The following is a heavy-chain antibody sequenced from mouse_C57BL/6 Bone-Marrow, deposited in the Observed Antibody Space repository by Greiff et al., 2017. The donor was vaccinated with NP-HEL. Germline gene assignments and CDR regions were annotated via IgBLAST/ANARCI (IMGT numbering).Heavy chain of an antibody. D-gene: IGHD2-4*01. V-gene: IGHV1-15*01. J-gene: IGHJ4*01. Sequence: VQLQQSGAELVRPGASVTLSCKASGYTFTDYEMHWVKQTPVHGLEWIGAIDPETGGTAYNQKFKGKAILTADKSSSTAYMELRSLTSEDSAVYYCTRPPYDYDSYYYAMDYWGQGTSVTVSS. CDR1: GYTFTDYE. CDR2: IDPETGGT. CDR3: TRPPYDYDSYYYAMDY.